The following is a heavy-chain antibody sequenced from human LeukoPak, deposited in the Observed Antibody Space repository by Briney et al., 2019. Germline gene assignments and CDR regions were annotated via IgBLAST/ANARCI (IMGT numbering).Heavy chain of an antibody. D-gene: IGHD3-22*01. CDR1: GFTFSSYS. V-gene: IGHV3-48*01. CDR2: ISSSSSTI. J-gene: IGHJ6*02. CDR3: AKDWDHYDSSGLQNYYGMDV. Sequence: GGSLRLSCAASGFTFSSYSMNWVRQAPGKGLEWVSYISSSSSTIYYADSVKGRFTISRDNSKNTLYLQMNSLRAEDTAVYYCAKDWDHYDSSGLQNYYGMDVWGQGTTVTVSS.